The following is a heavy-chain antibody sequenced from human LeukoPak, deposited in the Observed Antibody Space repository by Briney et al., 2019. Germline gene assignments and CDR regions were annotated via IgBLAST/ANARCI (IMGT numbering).Heavy chain of an antibody. D-gene: IGHD5-18*01. Sequence: GGSLRLSCAASGFTFSSYGMHWVRQAPGKGLEWVAAIWYDGSNKYYADSVKGRFTISRDNSKNTLYLQMNSLRAEDTAVYYCARVLGGYSYGTSSGIDYWGQGTLVTVSS. J-gene: IGHJ4*02. CDR3: ARVLGGYSYGTSSGIDY. CDR2: IWYDGSNK. V-gene: IGHV3-33*01. CDR1: GFTFSSYG.